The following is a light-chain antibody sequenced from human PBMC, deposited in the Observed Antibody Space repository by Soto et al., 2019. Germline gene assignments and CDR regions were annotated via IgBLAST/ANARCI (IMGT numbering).Light chain of an antibody. Sequence: QSAVTQPASVSGSPGQSIAISCTGTSSDVGNYNYVSWYQQHPGKAPKLMIYDVSNRPSGVSNRFSGSKSGNTASLTISGLQAEDEADYYCNSYTSSSTYVFGTGTKLTVL. J-gene: IGLJ1*01. CDR3: NSYTSSSTYV. CDR2: DVS. CDR1: SSDVGNYNY. V-gene: IGLV2-14*03.